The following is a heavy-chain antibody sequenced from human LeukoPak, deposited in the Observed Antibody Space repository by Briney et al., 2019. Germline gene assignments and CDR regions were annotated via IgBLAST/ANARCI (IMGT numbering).Heavy chain of an antibody. J-gene: IGHJ6*02. V-gene: IGHV3-7*01. Sequence: GGSLRLSCAASGFTFSDFGMTWVRQAPGKGLEWVAFIKGDETEKHYVDSLKGRFTISRDNAENSLSLQMNSLTVEDTAGYFCARGRFFYGWGIDVWGQGTTVIVSS. CDR3: ARGRFFYGWGIDV. D-gene: IGHD3-10*01. CDR2: IKGDETEK. CDR1: GFTFSDFG.